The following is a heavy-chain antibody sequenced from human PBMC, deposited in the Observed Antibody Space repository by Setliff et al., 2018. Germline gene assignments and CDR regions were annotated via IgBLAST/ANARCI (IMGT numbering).Heavy chain of an antibody. CDR3: ARVGFDRAVDTAMAAKHYFDY. D-gene: IGHD5-18*01. V-gene: IGHV4-34*01. CDR2: INHSGST. Sequence: KPSETLSLTCAVYGGSFSTYYWIWIRQPPGKGLEWIGEINHSGSTNYNPSLKSRVTISVDTSKNQFSLKLSSVTAADTALYYCARVGFDRAVDTAMAAKHYFDYWGQGTLVTVSS. J-gene: IGHJ4*02. CDR1: GGSFSTYY.